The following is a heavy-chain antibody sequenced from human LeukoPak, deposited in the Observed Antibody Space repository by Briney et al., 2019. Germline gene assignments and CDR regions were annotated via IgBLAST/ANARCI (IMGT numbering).Heavy chain of an antibody. CDR1: GGSISSYY. CDR2: IYYSGST. V-gene: IGHV4-59*01. Sequence: SETLSLTCTVSGGSISSYYWSWIRQPPGKGLEWIGYIYYSGSTNYNPSLKSRVTISVDTSKNQFSLKLSSVTAADTAVYYCARDQLGYYYDSSGYYRQEFYYGMDVWGQGTTVTVSS. D-gene: IGHD3-22*01. CDR3: ARDQLGYYYDSSGYYRQEFYYGMDV. J-gene: IGHJ6*02.